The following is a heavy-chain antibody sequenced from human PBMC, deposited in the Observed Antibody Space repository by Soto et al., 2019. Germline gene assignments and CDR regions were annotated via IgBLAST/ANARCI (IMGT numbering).Heavy chain of an antibody. CDR3: ARDMRWVMNSGYDSLGY. D-gene: IGHD5-12*01. V-gene: IGHV1-18*01. J-gene: IGHJ4*02. CDR2: ISAYNGNT. Sequence: QVQLVQSGAEVQKPGASVKVSCKASGYTFTSYGISWVRQAPGQGLEWMGWISAYNGNTNYAQKLQGRVTMTTDTSTSTAYMELRSLRSDDTAVYYCARDMRWVMNSGYDSLGYWGQGTLVTVSS. CDR1: GYTFTSYG.